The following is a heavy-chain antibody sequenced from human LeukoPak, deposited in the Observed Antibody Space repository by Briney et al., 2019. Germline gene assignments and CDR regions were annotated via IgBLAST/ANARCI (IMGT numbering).Heavy chain of an antibody. Sequence: GGSLRPSCAASGFSFSSYSISWVRQAPGKGLEWVSYISHTGDTQYYADSVKGRLTISRDNAKNSGYLQMNTLRAEDTAVYYCARDRGYCTGGSCYRYFETWGQGTLVTVSS. V-gene: IGHV3-48*01. CDR2: ISHTGDTQ. J-gene: IGHJ4*02. CDR3: ARDRGYCTGGSCYRYFET. D-gene: IGHD2-15*01. CDR1: GFSFSSYS.